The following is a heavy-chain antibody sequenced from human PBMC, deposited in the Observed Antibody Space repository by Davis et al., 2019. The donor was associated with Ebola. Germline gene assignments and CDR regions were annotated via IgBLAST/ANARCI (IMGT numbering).Heavy chain of an antibody. CDR3: ANDHTRVFDY. D-gene: IGHD2-2*02. CDR2: ISGSGGST. CDR1: GFTFSSYA. V-gene: IGHV3-23*01. Sequence: GESLKISCAASGFTFSSYAMSWVRQAPGKGLEWVSAISGSGGSTYYADSVKGRFTISRDNSKNTLYLQMNSLRAEDTAVYYCANDHTRVFDYWGQGTLVTVSS. J-gene: IGHJ4*02.